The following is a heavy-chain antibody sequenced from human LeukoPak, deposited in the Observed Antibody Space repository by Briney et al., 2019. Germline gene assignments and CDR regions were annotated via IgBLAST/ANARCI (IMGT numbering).Heavy chain of an antibody. CDR1: GYTFTGYY. D-gene: IGHD3-10*01. Sequence: ASVKVSCKASGYTFTGYYMHWVRQAPGQGLEWMGWINPNSGGTNYAQKFQGRVTITRNTSISTAYMELSSLRSEDTAVYYCARARSGRYGSGRIINWFDPWGQGTLVTVSS. CDR3: ARARSGRYGSGRIINWFDP. J-gene: IGHJ5*02. V-gene: IGHV1-2*02. CDR2: INPNSGGT.